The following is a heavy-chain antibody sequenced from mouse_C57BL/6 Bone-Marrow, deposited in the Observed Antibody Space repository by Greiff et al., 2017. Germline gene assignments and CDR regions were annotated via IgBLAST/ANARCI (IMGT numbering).Heavy chain of an antibody. V-gene: IGHV1-80*01. D-gene: IGHD3-2*02. Sequence: QVQLQQSGAELVKPGASVKISCKASGYAFSSYWMNWVKQRPGKGLEWIGQIYPGDGDTNYNGKFKGKATLTADKSSSTAYMQLSSLTSEYSAVYFCARYGRLRYYAMDYWGQGTSVTVSS. CDR1: GYAFSSYW. CDR3: ARYGRLRYYAMDY. J-gene: IGHJ4*01. CDR2: IYPGDGDT.